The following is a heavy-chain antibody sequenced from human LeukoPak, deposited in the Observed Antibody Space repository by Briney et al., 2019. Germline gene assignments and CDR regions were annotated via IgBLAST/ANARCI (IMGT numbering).Heavy chain of an antibody. CDR3: ATAYSSSSDYHYYYMDV. CDR2: ISYTGST. CDR1: GGSISSYY. J-gene: IGHJ6*03. D-gene: IGHD6-6*01. V-gene: IGHV4-59*01. Sequence: SETLSLTCTVSGGSISSYYWSWIRQPPGKGLEWIAYISYTGSTRYSPSLKSRVTISVDTSKNQFSLKLSSVTAADTAVYYCATAYSSSSDYHYYYMDVWGKGTTVTVSS.